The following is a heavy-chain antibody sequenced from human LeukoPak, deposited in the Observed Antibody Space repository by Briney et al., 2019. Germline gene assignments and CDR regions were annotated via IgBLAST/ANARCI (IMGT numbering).Heavy chain of an antibody. V-gene: IGHV1-46*01. Sequence: ASVKVSCKASGYTFASHYMHWVRQAPGQGLEWMGIINPSGGSTTYAQKFQGRVTMTRDTSTSTVYMELSSLRSEDTAVYYCGRVNCGGDCQSWYFDLWGRGTLVTYSS. CDR1: GYTFASHY. J-gene: IGHJ2*01. CDR2: INPSGGST. CDR3: GRVNCGGDCQSWYFDL. D-gene: IGHD2-21*02.